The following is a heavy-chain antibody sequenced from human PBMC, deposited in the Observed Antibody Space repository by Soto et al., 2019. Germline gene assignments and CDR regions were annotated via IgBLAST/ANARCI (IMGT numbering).Heavy chain of an antibody. Sequence: EVQLLESGGGLVQPGGSLRLSCAASGFSFRNYAMSWVRQAPGKGLEWISTLTGSSSNIYYAHSVKDRFAISRDNSRNTLYLQMNSLTAEDTAVYYCANGRATYGLLTHDYWGQGTLVTVSS. J-gene: IGHJ4*02. CDR3: ANGRATYGLLTHDY. CDR2: LTGSSSNI. V-gene: IGHV3-23*01. D-gene: IGHD3-10*01. CDR1: GFSFRNYA.